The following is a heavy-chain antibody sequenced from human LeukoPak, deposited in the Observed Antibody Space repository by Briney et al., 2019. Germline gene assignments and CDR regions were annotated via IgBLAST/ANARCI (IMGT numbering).Heavy chain of an antibody. CDR1: GYIFSSHG. Sequence: GMSLRLSCAASGYIFSSHGMHWVRRAPGKGLEWVEAIWYDGSRQLYVDSVKGRFTISRDDSKNSLYLQMKNLGAEDTAVYYCARDVGYGDYDLWAQGTLVTVSS. D-gene: IGHD4-17*01. J-gene: IGHJ5*02. V-gene: IGHV3-33*01. CDR2: IWYDGSRQ. CDR3: ARDVGYGDYDL.